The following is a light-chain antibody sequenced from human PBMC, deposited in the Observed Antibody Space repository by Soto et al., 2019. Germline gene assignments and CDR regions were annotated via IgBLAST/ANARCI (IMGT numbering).Light chain of an antibody. CDR3: QQSHNAPRT. CDR2: GAS. CDR1: QSISSY. V-gene: IGKV1-39*01. Sequence: DIQMTQSPSSLSASIGDRVTITCRASQSISSYLNWYQQKPWKAPKVLIYGASSLPSGVPSRFSGSGSGKDFTLTISSLQPEDFATDYCQQSHNAPRTCGRGTKVEI. J-gene: IGKJ1*01.